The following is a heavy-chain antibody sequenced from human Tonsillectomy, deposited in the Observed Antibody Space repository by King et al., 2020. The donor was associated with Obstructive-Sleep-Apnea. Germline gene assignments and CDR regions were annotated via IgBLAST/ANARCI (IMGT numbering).Heavy chain of an antibody. D-gene: IGHD6-25*01. Sequence: VQLVESGGGVVQPGGSLRLSCTASGFIFSNYGMHWVRQAPGKGLEWGAFIWYDGTNRYYADSVKGRFTISRDNSKNTLYLQMSSLRAEDTAIYYCGKSVGDVYSSACPDNWGQGNLVSVSS. CDR3: GKSVGDVYSSACPDN. CDR1: GFIFSNYG. V-gene: IGHV3-30*02. J-gene: IGHJ4*02. CDR2: IWYDGTNR.